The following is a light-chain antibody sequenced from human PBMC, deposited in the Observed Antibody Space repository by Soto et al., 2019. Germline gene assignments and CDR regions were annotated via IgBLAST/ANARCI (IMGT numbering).Light chain of an antibody. Sequence: DIQMTQSPSTLPASVGDRVTITCRASQSISSWLAWYQQKPGKAPKLLIYDASSLESGVPSRFSGSGSGTEFTLTISSLQLDYFATYYCQQYTSYADAFGGGTMV. CDR3: QQYTSYADA. CDR2: DAS. V-gene: IGKV1-5*01. J-gene: IGKJ4*01. CDR1: QSISSW.